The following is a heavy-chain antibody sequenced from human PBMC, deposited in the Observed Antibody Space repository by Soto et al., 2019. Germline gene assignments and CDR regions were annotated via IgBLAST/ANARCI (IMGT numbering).Heavy chain of an antibody. CDR3: ASHLGYDVREGLDY. Sequence: GVSLRLASSASELILSSVSMSVCLQSTGKGLEWVSGISGSGFNTHYADSVKGRFIISRDNSKSMVFLQMNSLRAEDTAVYYCASHLGYDVREGLDYWGQGTLVTVSS. CDR2: ISGSGFNT. D-gene: IGHD3-3*01. J-gene: IGHJ4*02. V-gene: IGHV3-23*01. CDR1: ELILSSVS.